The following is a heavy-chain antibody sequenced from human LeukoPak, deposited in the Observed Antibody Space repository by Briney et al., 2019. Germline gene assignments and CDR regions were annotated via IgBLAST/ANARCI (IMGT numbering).Heavy chain of an antibody. Sequence: ASVKVSCKASGYTFTGYYMHWVRQAPGQGLEWMGWINPNSGGTNYAQKFQGRVTISADKSISTAYLQWSSLRASDTAMYYCATLGGDGYTGEDYWGQGTLVTVSS. CDR1: GYTFTGYY. CDR3: ATLGGDGYTGEDY. CDR2: INPNSGGT. J-gene: IGHJ4*02. D-gene: IGHD5-24*01. V-gene: IGHV1-2*02.